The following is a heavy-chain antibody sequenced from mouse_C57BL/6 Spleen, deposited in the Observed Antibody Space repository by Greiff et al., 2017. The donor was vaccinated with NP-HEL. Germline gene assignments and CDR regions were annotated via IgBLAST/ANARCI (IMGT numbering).Heavy chain of an antibody. J-gene: IGHJ1*03. CDR3: ARPLITTVVATDWYFDV. D-gene: IGHD1-1*01. CDR2: IDPSDSYT. CDR1: GYTFTSYW. Sequence: QVQLKQPGAELVMPGASVKLSCKASGYTFTSYWMHWVKQRPGQGLEWIGEIDPSDSYTNYNQKFKGKSTLTVDKSSSTAYMQLSSLTSEDSAVYYCARPLITTVVATDWYFDVWGTGTTVTVSS. V-gene: IGHV1-69*01.